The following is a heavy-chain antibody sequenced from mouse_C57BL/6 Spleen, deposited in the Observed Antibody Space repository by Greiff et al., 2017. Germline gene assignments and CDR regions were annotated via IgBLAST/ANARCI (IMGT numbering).Heavy chain of an antibody. CDR2: IDPSDSYT. V-gene: IGHV1-59*01. D-gene: IGHD2-3*01. CDR3: ARGGYSYAMDY. CDR1: GYPITSYW. Sequence: QVQLKQPGAELVRPGTSVKLSCKASGYPITSYWMHWVKQRPGQGLEWIGVIDPSDSYTNSNQKFKGKATLTVDTSSSTAYMLHRSLSSEDSAVYDCARGGYSYAMDYWGQGTSVTVSS. J-gene: IGHJ4*01.